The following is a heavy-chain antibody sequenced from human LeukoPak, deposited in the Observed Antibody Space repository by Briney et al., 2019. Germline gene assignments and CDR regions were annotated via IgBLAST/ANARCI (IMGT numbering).Heavy chain of an antibody. CDR1: GFTFSNYW. V-gene: IGHV3-7*01. CDR2: IKQDGSEK. J-gene: IGHJ4*02. Sequence: QPGGSLRLSCAASGFTFSNYWMNWVRQAPGKGLEWVANIKQDGSEKYYVDSVKGRFTISRDNAKNSLYLQMNSLRAEDTAVYYCASAHYHGSEPDYWGQGTLVTVSS. D-gene: IGHD1-14*01. CDR3: ASAHYHGSEPDY.